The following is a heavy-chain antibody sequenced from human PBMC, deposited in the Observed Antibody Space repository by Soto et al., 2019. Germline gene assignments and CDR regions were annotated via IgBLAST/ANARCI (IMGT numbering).Heavy chain of an antibody. CDR3: ARDPGSGSYPAWMGFDI. D-gene: IGHD3-10*01. J-gene: IGHJ3*02. V-gene: IGHV6-1*01. CDR1: GDSVSINSAA. Sequence: SQTRSLTCAISGDSVSINSAAWNWIRQSPSRGLEWLGRTYYRSKWYNYYAVSVKSRITINPDTSKNQFSLQLNSVTPEDTAVYYCARDPGSGSYPAWMGFDIWGQGTMVTVSS. CDR2: TYYRSKWYN.